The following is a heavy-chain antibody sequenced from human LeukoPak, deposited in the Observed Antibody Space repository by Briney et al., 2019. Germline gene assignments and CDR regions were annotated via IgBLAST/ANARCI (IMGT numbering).Heavy chain of an antibody. V-gene: IGHV3-74*01. CDR2: INTDGSLM. D-gene: IGHD5-24*01. J-gene: IGHJ4*02. CDR3: ARLDEAFDN. Sequence: WGSLRLSCAVSGFTFSNYWMHWVRQAPGKGLVWVSRINTDGSLMNYADPVKGRFTMSRDNAKNMLYLQMSSLRAEDTAVYYCARLDEAFDNWGQGTLVTVSS. CDR1: GFTFSNYW.